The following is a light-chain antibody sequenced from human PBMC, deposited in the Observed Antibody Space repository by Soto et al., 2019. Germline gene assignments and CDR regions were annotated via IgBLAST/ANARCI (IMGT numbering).Light chain of an antibody. CDR1: QSLLHSNGYNY. Sequence: DIVMTQSPLSLPVTPGEPASISCRSSQSLLHSNGYNYLDWYLQKPGQSPQLLIYLGSNRASGVPDRFSGSGSRTDFTLKISRVEAEDVAVYYCMQALQTPRTFGQGNKLEIK. V-gene: IGKV2-28*01. CDR2: LGS. J-gene: IGKJ2*01. CDR3: MQALQTPRT.